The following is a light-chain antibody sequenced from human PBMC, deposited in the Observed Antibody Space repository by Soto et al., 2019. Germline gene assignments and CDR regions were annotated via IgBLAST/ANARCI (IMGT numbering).Light chain of an antibody. J-gene: IGKJ1*01. V-gene: IGKV1-39*01. CDR2: AAS. CDR3: QQSYSTPWT. CDR1: QSISTY. Sequence: DIQMTQSPSSLSASVGDRVTINFRASQSISTYLHWYQQKPGKAPNLLIYAASTLQSGVPSRFSGSGSGTDFTLTISSLQPEDFATYYCQQSYSTPWTFGQGTKVDIK.